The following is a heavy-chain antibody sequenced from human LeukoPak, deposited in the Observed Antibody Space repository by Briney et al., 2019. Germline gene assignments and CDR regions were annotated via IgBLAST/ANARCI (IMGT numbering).Heavy chain of an antibody. Sequence: GGSLRLSCAASGFTVSSNYMSWVRQAPGKGLEWVSIIYSGGSTYFADSVKGRFTISRGNSKNTLYLQMNSLRAEDTALYYCARVPVASWIQLDSWGQGTLVTVSS. CDR3: ARVPVASWIQLDS. J-gene: IGHJ4*02. CDR2: IYSGGST. V-gene: IGHV3-53*01. D-gene: IGHD6-13*01. CDR1: GFTVSSNY.